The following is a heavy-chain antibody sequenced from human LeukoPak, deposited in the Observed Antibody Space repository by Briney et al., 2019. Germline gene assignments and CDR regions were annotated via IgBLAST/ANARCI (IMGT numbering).Heavy chain of an antibody. CDR3: ARSPSGYRFDS. D-gene: IGHD3-22*01. CDR2: ISNSGST. J-gene: IGHJ4*02. Sequence: SETLSLTCAVSGGYVNRGTFFWTWIRKPPGKGLEWIGYISNSGSTNYHPSLKSRVTISSDTSKTQFTLKLTSVTAADTAVYYCARSPSGYRFDSWGQRTLVTVSS. CDR1: GGYVNRGTFF. V-gene: IGHV4-61*01.